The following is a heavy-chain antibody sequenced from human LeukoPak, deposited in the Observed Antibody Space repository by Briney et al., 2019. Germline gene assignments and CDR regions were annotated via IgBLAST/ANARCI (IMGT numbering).Heavy chain of an antibody. CDR3: ARRNAVSSGYYYYYYMDV. V-gene: IGHV5-51*01. Sequence: GESLKISCKGSGYSFTSYWIGWVRQMPGKGLEWMGIVYPADSDTRYSPSFQGQVTISADKSISTAYLQWSSLKASDTAMYYYARRNAVSSGYYYYYYMDVWGKGTTVTVSS. J-gene: IGHJ6*03. CDR1: GYSFTSYW. CDR2: VYPADSDT. D-gene: IGHD6-6*01.